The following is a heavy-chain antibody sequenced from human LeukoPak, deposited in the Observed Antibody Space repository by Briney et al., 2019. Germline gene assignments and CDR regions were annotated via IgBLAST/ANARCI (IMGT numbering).Heavy chain of an antibody. CDR3: AGEVIFPSCWFDP. Sequence: PGGSLRLSCAASGFTFSSYWMSWVRQAPGKGLEWVANIKQDGSEKYYVDSVKGRFTISRDNAKNSLYLQMNSLRAEDTAVYYCAGEVIFPSCWFDPWGQGTLVTASS. J-gene: IGHJ5*02. V-gene: IGHV3-7*01. CDR2: IKQDGSEK. CDR1: GFTFSSYW. D-gene: IGHD3-22*01.